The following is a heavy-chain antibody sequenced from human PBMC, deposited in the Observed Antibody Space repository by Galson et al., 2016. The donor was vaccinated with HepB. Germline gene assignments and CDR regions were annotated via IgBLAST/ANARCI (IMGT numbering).Heavy chain of an antibody. V-gene: IGHV3-30*03. CDR2: ISFHGVDQ. D-gene: IGHD3-22*01. CDR1: GFTFSNYG. Sequence: SLRLSCAASGFTFSNYGMHWLRLAPGKGQEWVTTISFHGVDQFYADSVRGRFTISRDDSRNTVYLQMNNLRVEDTAVYYCATDSSKAYYDDEYFRNWGQGTLVTVSS. J-gene: IGHJ1*01. CDR3: ATDSSKAYYDDEYFRN.